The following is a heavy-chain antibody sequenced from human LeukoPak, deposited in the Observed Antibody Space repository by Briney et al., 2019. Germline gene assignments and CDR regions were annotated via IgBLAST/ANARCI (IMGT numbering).Heavy chain of an antibody. D-gene: IGHD1-14*01. CDR3: AKARTVFTDAFDV. J-gene: IGHJ3*01. Sequence: GGSLRLSCAASGFTFDDYVMHWVRQAPGKGLEWVSGISWNSANRDYADSVRGRFTISRDNAKNSLYLQMSGLTPEDTAFYYCAKARTVFTDAFDVWGQGTMVTVSS. CDR1: GFTFDDYV. V-gene: IGHV3-9*01. CDR2: ISWNSANR.